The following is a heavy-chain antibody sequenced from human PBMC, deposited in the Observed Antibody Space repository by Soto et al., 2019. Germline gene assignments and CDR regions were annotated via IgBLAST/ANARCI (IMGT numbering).Heavy chain of an antibody. J-gene: IGHJ4*02. CDR3: ARTVAGDY. CDR2: ISGSGSST. Sequence: QLLESGGGLVLPGGSLRLSCAASGFTFSNFAMSWVRQAPGKGLEWVLAISGSGSSTYYADSVNGRFTISRDNSKNTLYLQLNNLRAEDTAVYYCARTVAGDYWGQGTLVTVSS. D-gene: IGHD2-15*01. V-gene: IGHV3-23*01. CDR1: GFTFSNFA.